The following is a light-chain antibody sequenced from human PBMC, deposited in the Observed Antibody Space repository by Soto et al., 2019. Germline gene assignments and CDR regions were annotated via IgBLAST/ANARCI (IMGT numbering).Light chain of an antibody. CDR1: QSVSSSY. CDR3: QQYRT. CDR2: GAS. V-gene: IGKV3-20*01. Sequence: VFTQSPCTLSLSPGERATLSCRASQSVSSSYLAWYQQKPGQAPRLLIYGASSRATGIPDRFSGSGSGTDFTLTISRLEPEDFAVYYCQQYRTFGQGTKVDI. J-gene: IGKJ1*01.